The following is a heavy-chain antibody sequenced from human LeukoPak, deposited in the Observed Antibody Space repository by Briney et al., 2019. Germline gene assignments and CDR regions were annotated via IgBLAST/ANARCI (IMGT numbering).Heavy chain of an antibody. V-gene: IGHV4-39*01. CDR2: IHYSGST. CDR1: GGSISSSSYY. Sequence: PSETLSLTCTVSGGSISSSSYYWGWIRQSPGKGLEWIGRIHYSGSTYYNPSLNSRVTISVDSSKNQFFLNLRSVTAADTAVYYCARHLINSAVAADYWGQGTLVTVSS. CDR3: ARHLINSAVAADY. D-gene: IGHD6-19*01. J-gene: IGHJ4*02.